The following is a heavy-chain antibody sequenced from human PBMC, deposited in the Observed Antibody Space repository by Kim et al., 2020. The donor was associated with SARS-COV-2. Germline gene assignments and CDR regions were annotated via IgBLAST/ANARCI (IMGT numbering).Heavy chain of an antibody. V-gene: IGHV4-61*02. D-gene: IGHD3-3*01. CDR3: ARDHSTGFVAFDI. J-gene: IGHJ3*02. Sequence: SNPALTSRVTISIDTPKNQFTLKLSSVTAADTAVYYCARDHSTGFVAFDICGQGTMVTVSS.